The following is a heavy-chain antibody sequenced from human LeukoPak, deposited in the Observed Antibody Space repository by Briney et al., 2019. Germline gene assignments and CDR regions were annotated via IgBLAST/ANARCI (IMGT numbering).Heavy chain of an antibody. J-gene: IGHJ4*02. CDR1: GGTFSSYA. D-gene: IGHD3-16*02. V-gene: IGHV1-69*13. CDR3: AREVYDYVWGSYRYLDY. Sequence: ASVKVSCKASGGTFSSYAISWVRRAPGQGLEWMGGIIPIFGTANYAQKFQGRVTITADESTSTAYMELSSLRSEDTAVYYCAREVYDYVWGSYRYLDYWGQGTLVTVSS. CDR2: IIPIFGTA.